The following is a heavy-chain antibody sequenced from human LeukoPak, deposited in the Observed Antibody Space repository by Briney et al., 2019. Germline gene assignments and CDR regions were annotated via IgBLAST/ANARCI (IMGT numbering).Heavy chain of an antibody. Sequence: PGGSLRLSCAASGFTFSSYAMSWVRQAPGKGLEWVSAISGSGGSTYYADSVKGRFTISRDNSKNTLYLQMNSLRAEDTAVYYCAKGKHPWRLPNYQEFDYWGQGTLVTVSS. CDR2: ISGSGGST. J-gene: IGHJ4*02. D-gene: IGHD1-7*01. V-gene: IGHV3-23*01. CDR1: GFTFSSYA. CDR3: AKGKHPWRLPNYQEFDY.